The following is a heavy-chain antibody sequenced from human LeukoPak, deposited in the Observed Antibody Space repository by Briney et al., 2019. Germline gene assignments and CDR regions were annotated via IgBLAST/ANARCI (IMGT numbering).Heavy chain of an antibody. J-gene: IGHJ4*02. V-gene: IGHV3-30*02. CDR2: IRYDGSNK. Sequence: GGSPMLSCAASGFTFSSYCMHWVRQAPGKGLEWVAFIRYDGSNKNYADSVRGRFTISRDNSKNTLYLQMNSLRSEDTAVYYCAKDRPGYSSVYWGQGTLVTVSS. CDR3: AKDRPGYSSVY. D-gene: IGHD5-18*01. CDR1: GFTFSSYC.